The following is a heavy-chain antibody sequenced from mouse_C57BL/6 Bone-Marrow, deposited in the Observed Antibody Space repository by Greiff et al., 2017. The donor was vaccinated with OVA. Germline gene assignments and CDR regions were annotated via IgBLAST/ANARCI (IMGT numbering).Heavy chain of an antibody. CDR1: GYTFTSYW. D-gene: IGHD2-1*01. Sequence: VQLQQPGAELVKPGASVKLSCKASGYTFTSYWMQWVKQRPGQGLEWIGEIDPSDSYTNYNQKFKGKATLTVDPSSSTAYMQLSSLTSEDSAVYYCARRGFLPFAYWGQGTLVTVSA. V-gene: IGHV1-50*01. CDR3: ARRGFLPFAY. J-gene: IGHJ3*01. CDR2: IDPSDSYT.